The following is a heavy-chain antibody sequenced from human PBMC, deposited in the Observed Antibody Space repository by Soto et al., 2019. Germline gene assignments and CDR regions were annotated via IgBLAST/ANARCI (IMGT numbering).Heavy chain of an antibody. CDR1: GGSISSYY. D-gene: IGHD2-21*02. CDR2: IYTSGSS. V-gene: IGHV4-4*07. Sequence: TETLSLTCTVSGGSISSYYWSWIRQPAGKGLEWIGRIYTSGSSNYNPSLKSRGTMSVDTSKNKFYLKLSSVTAADTAVYSCAREALYCGGDCYYLAIHYWGQGTLVTLS. J-gene: IGHJ4*02. CDR3: AREALYCGGDCYYLAIHY.